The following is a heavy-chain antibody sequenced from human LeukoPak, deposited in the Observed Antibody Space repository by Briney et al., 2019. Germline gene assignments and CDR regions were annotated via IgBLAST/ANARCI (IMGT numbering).Heavy chain of an antibody. CDR1: GGSISSYY. Sequence: SETLSLTCTVSGGSISSYYWSWIRQPAGKGLEWIGRIYTSGSTNYNPSLKSRVTMSVDTSKNQFSLKLSSVTAADTAVYYCARERWYCGGGSCGRFDLWGRGTLVTVSS. V-gene: IGHV4-4*07. J-gene: IGHJ2*01. CDR2: IYTSGST. CDR3: ARERWYCGGGSCGRFDL. D-gene: IGHD2-15*01.